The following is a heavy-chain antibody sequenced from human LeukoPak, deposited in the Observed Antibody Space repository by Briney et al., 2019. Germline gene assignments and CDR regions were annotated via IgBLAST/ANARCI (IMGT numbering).Heavy chain of an antibody. J-gene: IGHJ6*03. CDR2: ISSSSSYI. V-gene: IGHV3-21*01. Sequence: GGSLRLSCAASGFTFSSYSVNWVRQAPGKGLEWVSSISSSSSYIYYADSVKGRFTISRDNAKSSLYLQMNSLRAEDTAVYYCARALTYGDNSYYYYYMDVWGKGTTVTVSS. D-gene: IGHD4-17*01. CDR3: ARALTYGDNSYYYYYMDV. CDR1: GFTFSSYS.